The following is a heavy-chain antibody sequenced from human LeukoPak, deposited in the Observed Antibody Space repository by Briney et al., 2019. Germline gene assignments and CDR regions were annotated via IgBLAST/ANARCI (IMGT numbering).Heavy chain of an antibody. Sequence: GGSLRLSCAASGFTFSSYAMSWVRQTPGKGLDWVSAISGSGGSTYYADSVKGRFTISRDNSKNTLYLQMNRLRAEDTAVYYCAKGPYYDILTGYYHDYWGQGTLVTVSS. CDR1: GFTFSSYA. J-gene: IGHJ4*02. CDR3: AKGPYYDILTGYYHDY. D-gene: IGHD3-9*01. CDR2: ISGSGGST. V-gene: IGHV3-23*01.